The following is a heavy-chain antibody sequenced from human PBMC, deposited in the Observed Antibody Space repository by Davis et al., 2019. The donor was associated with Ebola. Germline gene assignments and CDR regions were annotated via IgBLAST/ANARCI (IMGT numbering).Heavy chain of an antibody. Sequence: ASVKVSCKASGYTFTSYYLHWVRHPPGLGLEWMGIINPSGGSTSYAQKFQGRVTMTRDTSTSTVYMELSSLRSEDTAVYYCARDVVAVDSSSWYLGGFDYWGQGTLVTVSS. V-gene: IGHV1-46*01. CDR2: INPSGGST. J-gene: IGHJ4*02. CDR3: ARDVVAVDSSSWYLGGFDY. D-gene: IGHD6-13*01. CDR1: GYTFTSYY.